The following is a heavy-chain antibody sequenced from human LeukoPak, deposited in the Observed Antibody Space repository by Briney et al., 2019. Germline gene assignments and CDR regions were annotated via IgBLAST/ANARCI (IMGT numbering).Heavy chain of an antibody. CDR3: ASQGGTYYYDSSGYYHDY. D-gene: IGHD3-22*01. CDR1: GGSINSSSYY. J-gene: IGHJ4*02. CDR2: IYYSGST. Sequence: PSETLSLTCTVSGGSINSSSYYWGWIRQPPGKGLEWIGSIYYSGSTYYNPSLKSRVTISVDTSKNQFSLKLSSVTAADTAVYYCASQGGTYYYDSSGYYHDYWGQGTLVTVSS. V-gene: IGHV4-39*01.